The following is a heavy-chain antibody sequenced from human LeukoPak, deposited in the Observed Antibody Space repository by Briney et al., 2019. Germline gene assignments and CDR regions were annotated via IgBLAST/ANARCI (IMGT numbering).Heavy chain of an antibody. V-gene: IGHV1-2*02. CDR2: INPNSGGT. CDR3: ATGILTGYDY. CDR1: GYTFTGYY. J-gene: IGHJ4*02. Sequence: ASVKVSCKASGYTFTGYYMHWVRQAPGQGLEWMGWINPNSGGTNYAQKFQGRVTMTRDTSTDTAYMELSSLRSEDTAVYYCATGILTGYDYWGQGTLVTVSS. D-gene: IGHD3-9*01.